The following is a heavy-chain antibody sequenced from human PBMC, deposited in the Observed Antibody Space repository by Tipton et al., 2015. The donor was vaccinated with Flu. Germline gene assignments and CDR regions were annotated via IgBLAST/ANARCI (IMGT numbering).Heavy chain of an antibody. J-gene: IGHJ6*02. CDR1: GFTFNTYS. V-gene: IGHV3-21*04. D-gene: IGHD3-3*01. CDR2: ISPTSIYI. CDR3: ARDHPPSITVLGEITDYFGMAV. Sequence: SLRLSCAVSGFTFNTYSMNWVRQAPGKGLEWVSSISPTSIYIYYADSVKGRFTISRDNAKNSLYLQMNSLRAEDTAVYYCARDHPPSITVLGEITDYFGMAVWGQGTTVTVSS.